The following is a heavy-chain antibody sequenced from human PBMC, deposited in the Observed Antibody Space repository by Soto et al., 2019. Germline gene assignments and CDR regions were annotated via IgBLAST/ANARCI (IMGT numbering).Heavy chain of an antibody. Sequence: EVQLVASGGDLVQPGGSLRLSCAASGFTFSSYSMNWVRQAPGTGPEWISYIVPSHNDIGYAASVKGLFTISRDNAKDSLDMQINSLRVVDTALYYCVRDHNWAFDYCAPGTLVTVSA. CDR3: VRDHNWAFDY. V-gene: IGHV3-48*01. CDR1: GFTFSSYS. J-gene: IGHJ4*02. D-gene: IGHD1-20*01. CDR2: IVPSHNDI.